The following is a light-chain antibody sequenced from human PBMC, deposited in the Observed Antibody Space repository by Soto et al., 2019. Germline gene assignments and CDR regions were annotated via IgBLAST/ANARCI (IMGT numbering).Light chain of an antibody. CDR1: QFISNW. V-gene: IGKV1D-16*01. CDR3: QQYNSYPLT. CDR2: GAS. Sequence: DIQMTQSPSSLSASVGDRVTITCRASQFISNWLAWYQQKPETAPKSLIFGASTLQSGVPSRFSGSGFGTYFTLTINGLQPEDFATDFCQQYNSYPLTFGGGTKVEI. J-gene: IGKJ4*01.